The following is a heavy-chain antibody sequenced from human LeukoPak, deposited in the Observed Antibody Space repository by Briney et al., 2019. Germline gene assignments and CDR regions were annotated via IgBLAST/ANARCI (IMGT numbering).Heavy chain of an antibody. CDR2: IHYSGST. J-gene: IGHJ1*01. CDR1: GGSVSSSSYY. D-gene: IGHD3/OR15-3a*01. CDR3: ARASMIWRNFQN. Sequence: SETLSLTCTVSGGSVSSSSYYWGWIRQPPGKGLEWIGSIHYSGSTYYNPSLKSRVTMSVDTSKNQFSLKLSSMTDADTAVYYCARASMIWRNFQNWGQGTLVTVSS. V-gene: IGHV4-39*07.